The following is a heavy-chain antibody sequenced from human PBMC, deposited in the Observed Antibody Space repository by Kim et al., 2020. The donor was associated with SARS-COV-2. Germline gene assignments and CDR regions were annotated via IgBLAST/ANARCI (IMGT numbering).Heavy chain of an antibody. D-gene: IGHD3-3*01. Sequence: SVKVSCKASGGTFSSYAISWVRQAPGQGLEWMGGIIPIFGTANYAQKFQGRVTITADESTSTAYMELSSLRSEDTAVYYCARAIKDYDFWSGYRDNWFDPWGQGTLVTVPS. V-gene: IGHV1-69*13. CDR2: IIPIFGTA. CDR1: GGTFSSYA. CDR3: ARAIKDYDFWSGYRDNWFDP. J-gene: IGHJ5*02.